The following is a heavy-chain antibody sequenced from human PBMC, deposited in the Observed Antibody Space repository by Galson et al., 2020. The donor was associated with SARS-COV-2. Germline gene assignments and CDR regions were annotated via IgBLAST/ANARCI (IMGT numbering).Heavy chain of an antibody. CDR1: GGSISSSSYY. CDR3: ARAHYDILTGYLGGSTPTVDY. CDR2: IYYSGST. J-gene: IGHJ4*02. D-gene: IGHD3-9*01. Sequence: ASETLSLTCTVSGGSISSSSYYWGWIRQPPGKGLEWIGSIYYSGSTYYNPSHKSRVTISVDTSKNQFSLKLSSVTAADTAVYYCARAHYDILTGYLGGSTPTVDYWGQGTLVTVSS. V-gene: IGHV4-39*07.